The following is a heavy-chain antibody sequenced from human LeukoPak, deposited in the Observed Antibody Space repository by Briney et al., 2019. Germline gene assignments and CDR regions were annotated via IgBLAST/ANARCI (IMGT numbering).Heavy chain of an antibody. CDR1: GFTFSSYA. Sequence: GGSLRLSCAASGFTFSSYAMSWVHQAPGKGLEWVSAISGSGGSTYYADSVKGRFTISRDNSKNTLYLQMNSLRAEDTAVYYCAKEGRFYDSSGYYSGAFDIWGQGTMVTVSS. CDR2: ISGSGGST. V-gene: IGHV3-23*01. D-gene: IGHD3-22*01. J-gene: IGHJ3*02. CDR3: AKEGRFYDSSGYYSGAFDI.